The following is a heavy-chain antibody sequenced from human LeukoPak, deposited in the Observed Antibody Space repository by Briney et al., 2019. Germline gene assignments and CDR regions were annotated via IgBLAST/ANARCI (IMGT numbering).Heavy chain of an antibody. J-gene: IGHJ3*02. CDR3: ARFGYSTEWDGFDI. Sequence: GESLKISCRGSGYNFNTYWIGWVRQLPGEGLEWMGIIYPSDSDTRYSPSFQGQVTLSADKSINTAYLQWSSLKASDTAMYYCARFGYSTEWDGFDIWGQGTMVTVSS. V-gene: IGHV5-51*01. D-gene: IGHD6-13*01. CDR2: IYPSDSDT. CDR1: GYNFNTYW.